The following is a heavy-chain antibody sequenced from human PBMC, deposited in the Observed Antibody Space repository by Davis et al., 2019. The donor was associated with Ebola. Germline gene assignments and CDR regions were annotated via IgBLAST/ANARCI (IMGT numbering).Heavy chain of an antibody. V-gene: IGHV4-59*12. D-gene: IGHD5-18*01. Sequence: GSLRLSCSVSGASISFYYWSRIRQPPGKGLERIGYVYYTGSTNSNPSLKSRGTISVDTSKNQFSLKLSSVTAADTAVYYCARGRRYSYGPPRYWGQGTLVTVSS. J-gene: IGHJ4*02. CDR2: VYYTGST. CDR1: GASISFYY. CDR3: ARGRRYSYGPPRY.